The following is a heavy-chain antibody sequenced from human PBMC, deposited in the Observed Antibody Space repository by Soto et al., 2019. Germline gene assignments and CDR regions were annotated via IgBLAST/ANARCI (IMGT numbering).Heavy chain of an antibody. D-gene: IGHD1-26*01. CDR2: IYYSGST. CDR3: ARGELLVPYYFDY. V-gene: IGHV4-59*01. J-gene: IGHJ4*02. Sequence: PSETLSLTCTVSGGSISSYYWIWIRQPPGKGLEWIGYIYYSGSTNYNPSLKSRVTISVDTSKNQFSLKLSPVTAADTAVYYCARGELLVPYYFDYWGQGTLVTVSS. CDR1: GGSISSYY.